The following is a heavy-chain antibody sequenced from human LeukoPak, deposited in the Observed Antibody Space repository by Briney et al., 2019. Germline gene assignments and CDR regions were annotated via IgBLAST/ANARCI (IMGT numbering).Heavy chain of an antibody. CDR3: AKGPSRQAYCSTTSCRDYYFDY. Sequence: PGGSLRLSCAASGFTFSNYAMTWVRQAPGKGPEWVSAISASGGSTYYADSVKGRFTISRDNSKDTLYLQMNSLRAEDTALYYCAKGPSRQAYCSTTSCRDYYFDYWGQGTLVTVSS. V-gene: IGHV3-23*01. CDR1: GFTFSNYA. J-gene: IGHJ4*02. CDR2: ISASGGST. D-gene: IGHD2-2*01.